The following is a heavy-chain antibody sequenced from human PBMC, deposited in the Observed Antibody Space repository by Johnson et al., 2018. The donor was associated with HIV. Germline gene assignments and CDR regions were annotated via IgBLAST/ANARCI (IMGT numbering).Heavy chain of an antibody. V-gene: IGHV3-30*03. CDR3: ARVRGGRENAFDI. Sequence: HVQLVESGGGVVQPGRSLRLSCAASGFTFSSYGMLWVRQAPGKGLEWVAVISYDGNNKYYADSVKGRFTISRDNSKNTMSLQMNSPRVEDTAVYYCARVRGGRENAFDIWGQGTMVTVSS. CDR2: ISYDGNNK. CDR1: GFTFSSYG. J-gene: IGHJ3*02. D-gene: IGHD1-26*01.